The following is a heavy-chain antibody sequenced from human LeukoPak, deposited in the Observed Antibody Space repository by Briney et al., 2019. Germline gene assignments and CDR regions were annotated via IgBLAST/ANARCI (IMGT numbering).Heavy chain of an antibody. CDR3: VKRDRGTFDY. CDR1: GFTFSTYA. CDR2: IGARGDTS. J-gene: IGHJ4*02. Sequence: PGGSLRVSWAASGFTFSTYAMTWVRQAPGKGLEWVSAIGARGDTSDYADSVKGRFTISRDNSKNTLYLQMNTLRVEDTAVYYCVKRDRGTFDYWGQGTLVTVSS. D-gene: IGHD1-1*01. V-gene: IGHV3-23*01.